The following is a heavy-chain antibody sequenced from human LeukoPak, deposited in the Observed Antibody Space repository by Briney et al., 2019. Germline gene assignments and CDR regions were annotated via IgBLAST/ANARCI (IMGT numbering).Heavy chain of an antibody. CDR3: ARDQPRGNYEFWFDP. CDR1: GGTFSSYA. CDR2: IIPIFGTA. J-gene: IGHJ5*02. D-gene: IGHD3-16*01. Sequence: ASVKVSCKASGGTFSSYAISWVRQAPGQGLEWMGGIIPIFGTANYAQKFQGRVTITADESTSTAYMELSSLRSDDTAVYYCARDQPRGNYEFWFDPWGQGTLVTVSS. V-gene: IGHV1-69*13.